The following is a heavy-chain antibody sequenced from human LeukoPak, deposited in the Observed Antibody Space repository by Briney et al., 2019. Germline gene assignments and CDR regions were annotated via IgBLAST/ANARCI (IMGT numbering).Heavy chain of an antibody. CDR2: ISAYNGNT. V-gene: IGHV1-18*01. D-gene: IGHD3-10*01. Sequence: ASVKVSCKASGYTFTSYDINWVRQAPGQGLEWMGWISAYNGNTNYAQKLQGRVTMTTDTSTSTAYMELRSLRSDDTAVYYCARSRIYGSGSYYSWFDPWGQGTLVTVSS. CDR3: ARSRIYGSGSYYSWFDP. CDR1: GYTFTSYD. J-gene: IGHJ5*02.